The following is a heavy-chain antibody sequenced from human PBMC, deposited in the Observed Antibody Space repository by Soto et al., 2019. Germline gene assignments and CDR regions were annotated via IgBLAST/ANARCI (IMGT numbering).Heavy chain of an antibody. CDR2: ISGSGNYT. D-gene: IGHD4-4*01. J-gene: IGHJ4*02. CDR3: AREGINNYNEYYFDS. Sequence: EVQLVESGGGLVKPGGSLRLSCAASGFTFSSHSMNWVRQAPGKGLEWVSSISGSGNYTHYADFLRGRFTISRDNAKTSLYLQMNSLRAEDTAVYYCAREGINNYNEYYFDSWGQGTVVTVSS. V-gene: IGHV3-21*01. CDR1: GFTFSSHS.